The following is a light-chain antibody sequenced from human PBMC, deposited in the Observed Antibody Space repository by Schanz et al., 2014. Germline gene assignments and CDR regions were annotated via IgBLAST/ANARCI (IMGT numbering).Light chain of an antibody. Sequence: QSVLAQPPSASETPGQRISISCSGGRSNIGSNSVNWYQQLPGTAPKLLIYSNDRRPSGVPDRFSASKSGTSASLAISGLQSEDEADYYCAAWDDSLNGQLFGGGTKVTVL. CDR3: AAWDDSLNGQL. CDR1: RSNIGSNS. V-gene: IGLV1-44*01. J-gene: IGLJ3*02. CDR2: SND.